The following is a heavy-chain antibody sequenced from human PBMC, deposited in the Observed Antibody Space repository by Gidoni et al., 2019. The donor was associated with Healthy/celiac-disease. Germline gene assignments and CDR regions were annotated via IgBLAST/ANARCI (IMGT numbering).Heavy chain of an antibody. J-gene: IGHJ4*02. V-gene: IGHV4-30-2*01. CDR2: IYHSGST. CDR1: GGSISSGGYS. CDR3: ARGTGDPSPFDY. Sequence: QLQLQESGSGLVKPSQTMSLTCAVSGGSISSGGYSGSWIRHPPGKGLEWIGYIYHSGSTYYNPSLKSRVTISVDRSKNQFSLKMSSVTAADTAVYYCARGTGDPSPFDYWGQGTLVTVSS. D-gene: IGHD3-16*01.